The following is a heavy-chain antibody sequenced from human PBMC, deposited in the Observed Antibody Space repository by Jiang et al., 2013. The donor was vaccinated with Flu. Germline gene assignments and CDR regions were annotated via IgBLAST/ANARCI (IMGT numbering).Heavy chain of an antibody. CDR3: ARDPTTVNAFDI. D-gene: IGHD4-17*01. J-gene: IGHJ3*02. CDR1: GDSVSSNIAA. V-gene: IGHV6-1*01. CDR2: SYFRSQWYS. Sequence: QTLSLTCAISGDSVSSNIAAWNWIRQSPSGGLEWLGRSYFRSQWYSDYAVSVKGRITISADASKNQISLQLKSVTPEDTAVYYCARDPTTVNAFDIWGQGTMVTVSS.